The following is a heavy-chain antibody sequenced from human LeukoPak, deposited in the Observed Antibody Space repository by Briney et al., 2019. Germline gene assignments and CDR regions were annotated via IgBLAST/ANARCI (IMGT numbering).Heavy chain of an antibody. CDR2: ISSSGSTL. CDR3: ARVQFDYGSAFDI. Sequence: GGSLRLSCAASGFTFSDYYMSWIRQAPGKGLEWVSYISSSGSTLYYADSVKGRFTISRDNAKNSLYLQMNSLRAEDTAVYYCARVQFDYGSAFDIWGQGTMVTVSS. J-gene: IGHJ3*02. V-gene: IGHV3-11*01. D-gene: IGHD4-17*01. CDR1: GFTFSDYY.